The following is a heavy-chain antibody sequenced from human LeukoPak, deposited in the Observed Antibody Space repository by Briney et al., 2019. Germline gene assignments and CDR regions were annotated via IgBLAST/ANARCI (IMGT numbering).Heavy chain of an antibody. D-gene: IGHD3-10*01. CDR2: ISYDEANK. CDR3: ATFGSGSYQRLDY. J-gene: IGHJ4*02. Sequence: PGRSLRLSCAASGLTFNSYAMHWVRQAPGKGLEWVAVISYDEANKFYIDSVKGRFTISRDNSKNTLYLQMDSLRVEDTAVYYCATFGSGSYQRLDYWGQGTLVTVSS. V-gene: IGHV3-30*10. CDR1: GLTFNSYA.